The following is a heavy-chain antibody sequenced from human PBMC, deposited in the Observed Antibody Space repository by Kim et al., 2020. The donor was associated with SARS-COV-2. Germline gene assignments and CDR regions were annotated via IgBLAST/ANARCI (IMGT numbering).Heavy chain of an antibody. V-gene: IGHV3-30*19. D-gene: IGHD5-18*01. J-gene: IGHJ6*01. Sequence: LSLTCAASGFTFRSYGMHWVRQAPGKGPEWVAVISYDGSNKNYADSVKGRFIISRDNSKNTLYLQMNSLRAEDTAVYYCARDANRGYSYGWTYYYYG. CDR2: ISYDGSNK. CDR1: GFTFRSYG. CDR3: ARDANRGYSYGWTYYYYG.